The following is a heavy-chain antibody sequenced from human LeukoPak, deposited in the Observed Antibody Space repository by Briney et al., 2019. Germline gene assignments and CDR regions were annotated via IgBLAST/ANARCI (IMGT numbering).Heavy chain of an antibody. Sequence: PSETLSLTCTVSGGSISSSSYYWGWIRQPPGKGLEWIGSIYYSGSTYYNPSLKSRVTISVDTSKNQFSLKLSSVTAADTAVYYCAREIGDYAWDYWGQGTLVTVSS. D-gene: IGHD4-17*01. CDR1: GGSISSSSYY. V-gene: IGHV4-39*07. J-gene: IGHJ4*02. CDR3: AREIGDYAWDY. CDR2: IYYSGST.